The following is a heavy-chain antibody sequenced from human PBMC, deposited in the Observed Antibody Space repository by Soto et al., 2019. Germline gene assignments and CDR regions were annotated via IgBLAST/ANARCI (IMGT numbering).Heavy chain of an antibody. CDR2: ISAYNGNT. Sequence: ASVKVSCKASGYTFTSYGISWVRQAPGQGLEWMGWISAYNGNTNYAQKLQGRVTMTTDTSTSTAYMELRSLRSDDTAVYYCARDLEYYYDSSGYYLGYWGQGTLVTVSS. CDR1: GYTFTSYG. V-gene: IGHV1-18*01. D-gene: IGHD3-22*01. J-gene: IGHJ4*02. CDR3: ARDLEYYYDSSGYYLGY.